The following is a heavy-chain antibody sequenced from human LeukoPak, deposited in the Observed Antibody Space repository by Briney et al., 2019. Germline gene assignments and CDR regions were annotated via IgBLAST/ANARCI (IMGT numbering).Heavy chain of an antibody. Sequence: GASVKVSCTASGYTFTGYYMHWVRQAPGQGLEWMGWINPNSGGTNYAQKFQGRVTMTRDTSISTAYMELSRLRSDDTAVYYCASLGYCSSTSCYPNDYWGQGTLVTVSS. D-gene: IGHD2-2*01. V-gene: IGHV1-2*02. CDR3: ASLGYCSSTSCYPNDY. J-gene: IGHJ4*02. CDR1: GYTFTGYY. CDR2: INPNSGGT.